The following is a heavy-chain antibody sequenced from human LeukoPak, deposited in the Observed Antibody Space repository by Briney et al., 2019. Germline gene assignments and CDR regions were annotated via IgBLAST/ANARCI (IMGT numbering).Heavy chain of an antibody. CDR2: IYYSGST. J-gene: IGHJ4*02. Sequence: SETLSLTRTVSGGSISSYYWSWIRQPPGKGLEWIGYIYYSGSTNYNPSLKSRVTISVDTSKNQFSLKLSSATAADTAVYYCARGLYSSSEFDYWGQGTLVTVSS. D-gene: IGHD6-13*01. V-gene: IGHV4-59*01. CDR1: GGSISSYY. CDR3: ARGLYSSSEFDY.